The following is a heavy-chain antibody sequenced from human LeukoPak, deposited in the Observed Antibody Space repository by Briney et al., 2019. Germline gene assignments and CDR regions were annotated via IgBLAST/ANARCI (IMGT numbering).Heavy chain of an antibody. J-gene: IGHJ4*02. D-gene: IGHD2-21*01. Sequence: SGGSLRLSCKASGFSFSNYYMNWVRQAPGKGLESLSHINGRGGIINYADSVKGRFTISRDNARNSLDLHMSSLGAEDTAVYYCAREGDGSRYYFDYWGQGILVTVSS. CDR3: AREGDGSRYYFDY. CDR1: GFSFSNYY. CDR2: INGRGGII. V-gene: IGHV3-48*04.